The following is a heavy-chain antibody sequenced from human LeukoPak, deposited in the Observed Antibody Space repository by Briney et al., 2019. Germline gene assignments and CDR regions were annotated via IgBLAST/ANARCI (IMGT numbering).Heavy chain of an antibody. D-gene: IGHD6-13*01. Sequence: SGTLSLTCTVSGGSVSSYYWNWIRQTPGKGLEWIGYIYYSGDTDYNPSLKSRVHISVDTSKHQFSLKLNSVPAADTAVYYCATSHGIASAGNVHSWGQGILVTV. V-gene: IGHV4-59*02. CDR2: IYYSGDT. CDR3: ATSHGIASAGNVHS. CDR1: GGSVSSYY. J-gene: IGHJ4*02.